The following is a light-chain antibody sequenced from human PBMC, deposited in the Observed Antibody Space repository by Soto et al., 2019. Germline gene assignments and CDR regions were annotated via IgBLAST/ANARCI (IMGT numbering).Light chain of an antibody. CDR2: AAS. CDR3: HQTYNTLYT. V-gene: IGKV1-39*01. J-gene: IGKJ2*01. CDR1: QTIDNY. Sequence: DIPMTQSPSSLSASVGDRVTISCRTSQTIDNYLNWYQQKPGKAPQLLISAASNLQSGVPSRFSGSGSGTDFTLTISRLRPEDYATYYCHQTYNTLYTFGQGTKVEIK.